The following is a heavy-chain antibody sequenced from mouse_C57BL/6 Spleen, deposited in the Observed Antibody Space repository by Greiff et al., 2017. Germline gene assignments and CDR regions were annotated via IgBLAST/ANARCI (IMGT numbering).Heavy chain of an antibody. CDR2: INPSSGYT. D-gene: IGHD4-1*01. CDR3: ARWAKNWDDAMDY. J-gene: IGHJ4*01. V-gene: IGHV1-7*01. Sequence: VQLQQSGAELVKPGASVKISCKASGYTFTSYGMHWVKQRPGQGLEWIGYINPSSGYTKYNQKFKDKATLTADKSSSTAYMQLSSLTYEDSAVYYCARWAKNWDDAMDYWGQGTSVTVSS. CDR1: GYTFTSYG.